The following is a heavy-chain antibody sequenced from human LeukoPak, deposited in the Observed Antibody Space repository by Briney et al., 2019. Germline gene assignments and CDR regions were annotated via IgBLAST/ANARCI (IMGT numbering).Heavy chain of an antibody. CDR2: INTDGSNI. Sequence: GGSLRLSCSASGFTFSSFWMHWVRQAPGKGLVWVSRINTDGSNINYADSVKGRFTISRDNVKNTLYLQMNSLRAEDTALYYCVRELTAVTTFGMDDWGQGTTVTVSS. J-gene: IGHJ6*02. V-gene: IGHV3-74*01. CDR3: VRELTAVTTFGMDD. D-gene: IGHD4-17*01. CDR1: GFTFSSFW.